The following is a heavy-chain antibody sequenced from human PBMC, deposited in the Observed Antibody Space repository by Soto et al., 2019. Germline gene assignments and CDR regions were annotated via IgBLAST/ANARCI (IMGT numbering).Heavy chain of an antibody. V-gene: IGHV1-18*01. CDR3: AATGRFLEWKNWFDP. J-gene: IGHJ5*02. Sequence: ASVKVSCKASGYTFTSYGISWVRQAPGQGLEWMGWISAYNGNTNYAQKLQGRVTTTTDTSTSTAYMELRSLRSDDTAVYYCAATGRFLEWKNWFDPWGQGTLVTVSS. D-gene: IGHD3-3*01. CDR1: GYTFTSYG. CDR2: ISAYNGNT.